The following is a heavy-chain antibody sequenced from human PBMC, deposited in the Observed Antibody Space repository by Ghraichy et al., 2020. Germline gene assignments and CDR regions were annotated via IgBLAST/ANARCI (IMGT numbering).Heavy chain of an antibody. CDR1: GFAFSSYG. Sequence: LSLTCEASGFAFSSYGMHWVRQAPGKGLEWVALIWYDGSNQDYGDSVKGRFTISRDNSKNTLHLQMTRLRAEDTAVYYCARDAAHVSGWYNWFDPWGQGTPVIVSP. D-gene: IGHD6-19*01. J-gene: IGHJ5*02. CDR3: ARDAAHVSGWYNWFDP. CDR2: IWYDGSNQ. V-gene: IGHV3-33*01.